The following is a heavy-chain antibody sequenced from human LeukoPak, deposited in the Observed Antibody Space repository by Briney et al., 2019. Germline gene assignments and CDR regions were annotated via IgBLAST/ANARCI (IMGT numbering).Heavy chain of an antibody. D-gene: IGHD5-12*01. CDR3: ATASYIVATPRYFDL. CDR1: GYTLTELS. V-gene: IGHV1-24*01. CDR2: FEPEDGET. J-gene: IGHJ2*01. Sequence: ASVKVSCKVSGYTLTELSMHWVRQAPGKGLEWMGGFEPEDGETIYAQKFQGRVTMTEDTSTDTAYMELSSLRSEDTAVYYCATASYIVATPRYFDLWGRGTLVTVSS.